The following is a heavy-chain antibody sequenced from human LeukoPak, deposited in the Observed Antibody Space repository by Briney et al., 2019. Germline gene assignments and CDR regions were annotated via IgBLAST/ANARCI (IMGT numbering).Heavy chain of an antibody. CDR3: ARAGDYGDTNWFDP. V-gene: IGHV4-34*01. CDR2: INHSGST. J-gene: IGHJ5*02. Sequence: SETLSLTCAVYGGSFSGYYWSWIRQPPGKGLEWIGEINHSGSTNYNPSLKSRVTISVDRSKNQFSLKLSSVTAADTAVYYCARAGDYGDTNWFDPWGQGTLVTVSS. D-gene: IGHD4-17*01. CDR1: GGSFSGYY.